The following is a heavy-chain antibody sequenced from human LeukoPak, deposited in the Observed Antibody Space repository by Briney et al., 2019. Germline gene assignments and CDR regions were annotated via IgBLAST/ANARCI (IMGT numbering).Heavy chain of an antibody. CDR2: ISTSSSTI. V-gene: IGHV3-48*01. D-gene: IGHD2-21*01. CDR1: GSIFSTYS. Sequence: GGSLRLSCAASGSIFSTYSMNWVRQAPGKGLEWISYISTSSSTISYADSVKGRFTISSDIVKNSLYLQMNSLRAEDTAVYYCARDHHYSFDYWGQGTLVTVSS. J-gene: IGHJ4*02. CDR3: ARDHHYSFDY.